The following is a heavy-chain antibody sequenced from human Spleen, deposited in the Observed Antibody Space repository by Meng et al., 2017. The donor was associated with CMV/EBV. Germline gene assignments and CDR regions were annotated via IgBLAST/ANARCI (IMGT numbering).Heavy chain of an antibody. CDR3: AKGGSHDIDF. Sequence: LSCAASGFTFSSYWMTWVRQTPEKGLEWVANLNRDGSEKYYVDSVRGRLTISRDNAKNSLYLQMNSLRAEDTAVYYCAKGGSHDIDFWGQGTLVTVSS. J-gene: IGHJ4*02. V-gene: IGHV3-7*01. CDR1: GFTFSSYW. D-gene: IGHD3-16*01. CDR2: LNRDGSEK.